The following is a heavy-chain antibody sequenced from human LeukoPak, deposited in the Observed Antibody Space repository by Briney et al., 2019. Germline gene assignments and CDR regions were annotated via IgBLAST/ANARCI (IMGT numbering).Heavy chain of an antibody. CDR3: ARDYGGSSPFDY. V-gene: IGHV3-48*03. J-gene: IGHJ4*02. Sequence: PGGSLRLSCAASGFTFSRYEMHWVRQAPGKGLEWVSYISSRGSTIYYADSVKGRFIISRDNAKNSLYLQMNSLRAEDTAVYYCARDYGGSSPFDYWGQGTLVTVSS. D-gene: IGHD4-23*01. CDR1: GFTFSRYE. CDR2: ISSRGSTI.